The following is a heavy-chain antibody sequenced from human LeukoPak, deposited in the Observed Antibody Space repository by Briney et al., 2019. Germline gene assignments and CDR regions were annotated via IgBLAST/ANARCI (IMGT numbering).Heavy chain of an antibody. V-gene: IGHV4-59*08. CDR1: GGSISSYY. J-gene: IGHJ6*03. CDR2: IYYSGST. Sequence: SQTLSLTCTVSGGSISSYYWSWIRQPPGKGLEWIGYIYYSGSTNYNPSLKSRVTISVDTSKNQFSLNLSSVTAADTAVYYCARWSGSVTARNYYYYMDVWGEGTTVTVSS. D-gene: IGHD6-6*01. CDR3: ARWSGSVTARNYYYYMDV.